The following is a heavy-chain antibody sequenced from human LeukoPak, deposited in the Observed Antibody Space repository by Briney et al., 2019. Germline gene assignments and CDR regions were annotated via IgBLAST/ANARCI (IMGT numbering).Heavy chain of an antibody. V-gene: IGHV3-21*01. CDR2: ISSSSSYI. CDR3: ASIAVAGPASHGY. J-gene: IGHJ4*02. CDR1: GFTFSSYS. Sequence: GGSLRLSCAASGFTFSSYSMNWVRQAPGKGLEWVSSISSSSSYIYYADSVKGRFTISRDNAKNSLYLQMNSLRAEDTAVYYCASIAVAGPASHGYWGQGTLVTVSS. D-gene: IGHD6-19*01.